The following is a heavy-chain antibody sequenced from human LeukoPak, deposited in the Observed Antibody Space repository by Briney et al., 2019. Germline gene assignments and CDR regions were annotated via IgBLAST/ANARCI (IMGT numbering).Heavy chain of an antibody. Sequence: KPSETLSLTCAVSGGSISSSNWWSWVRQPPGKGLEWIGEIYHSGSTNYNPSLKSRVTISVDKSKNQFSLKLSSVTAADTAVYYCARDPELIVVVTLSSYYYGMDVWGQGTTVTVSS. D-gene: IGHD3-22*01. CDR2: IYHSGST. J-gene: IGHJ6*02. CDR1: GGSISSSNW. V-gene: IGHV4-4*02. CDR3: ARDPELIVVVTLSSYYYGMDV.